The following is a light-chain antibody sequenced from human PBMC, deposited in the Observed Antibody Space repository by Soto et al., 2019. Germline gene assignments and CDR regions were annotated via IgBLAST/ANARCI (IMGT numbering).Light chain of an antibody. CDR2: WAS. CDR1: QSVLFTSNNKNY. J-gene: IGKJ1*01. Sequence: DIVMTQSPDSLAVSLGERATINCKSSQSVLFTSNNKNYLAWYQQKSGQPPKLVIYWASTRESGVPDRFSGSGSGTDFTLTISSLQAEDVAVYYCQQYYSTPQTFGQVTKVEIK. V-gene: IGKV4-1*01. CDR3: QQYYSTPQT.